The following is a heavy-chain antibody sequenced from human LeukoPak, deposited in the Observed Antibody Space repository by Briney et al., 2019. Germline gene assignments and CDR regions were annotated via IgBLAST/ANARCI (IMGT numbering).Heavy chain of an antibody. J-gene: IGHJ1*01. Sequence: SVKVSCKASGGTFSNYAISWVRQAPGQGLEWMGAIIPIFGTANYAQKFQGRVTITADESTSTAYMELSSLRPEDTAVYYCARILSSSWYEYFHHWGQGTLVTVSS. V-gene: IGHV1-69*01. CDR2: IIPIFGTA. CDR1: GGTFSNYA. D-gene: IGHD6-19*01. CDR3: ARILSSSWYEYFHH.